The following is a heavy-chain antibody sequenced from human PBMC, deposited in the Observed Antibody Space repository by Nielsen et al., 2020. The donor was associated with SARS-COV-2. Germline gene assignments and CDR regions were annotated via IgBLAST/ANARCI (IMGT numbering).Heavy chain of an antibody. Sequence: GGSLRLSCAASGFIVSSGHMAWVRQAPGKGLECVSGIYSGGDTYYADSVQGRFTISRDKSKNTLYLQMDSLRVEDTAVYYCATLIEYNTNGLILDDEYWGQGALVTVSS. CDR2: IYSGGDT. D-gene: IGHD2-8*01. CDR1: GFIVSSGH. J-gene: IGHJ4*02. V-gene: IGHV3-53*01. CDR3: ATLIEYNTNGLILDDEY.